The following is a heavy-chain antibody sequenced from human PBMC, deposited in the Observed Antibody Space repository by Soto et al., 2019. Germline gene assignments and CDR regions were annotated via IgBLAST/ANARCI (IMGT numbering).Heavy chain of an antibody. CDR3: ATSPRSQGWFDP. D-gene: IGHD1-26*01. Sequence: QVQLQESGPGLVKPSETLSLTCTVSGGSISSYYWSWIRQPPGKGLEWIGYIYYSGSTNYNPSLKSRVTISVDTSKNQFSLKLSSVTAADTAVYYCATSPRSQGWFDPWGQGTLVTVSS. J-gene: IGHJ5*02. V-gene: IGHV4-59*01. CDR1: GGSISSYY. CDR2: IYYSGST.